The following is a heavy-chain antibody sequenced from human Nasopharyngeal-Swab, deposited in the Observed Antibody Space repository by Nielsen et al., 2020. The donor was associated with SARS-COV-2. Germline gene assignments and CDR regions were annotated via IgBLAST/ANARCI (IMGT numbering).Heavy chain of an antibody. Sequence: SLKISCVASGFTYDDYAMHWVRQAPGKGLEWVSGISWNSVSIGYADSVKGRFTISRDNAKNSLYLQMNSLRAEDTALYYCAKGIAAAGSRCLDYWGQGTLVTVSS. CDR2: ISWNSVSI. V-gene: IGHV3-9*01. CDR3: AKGIAAAGSRCLDY. J-gene: IGHJ4*02. D-gene: IGHD6-13*01. CDR1: GFTYDDYA.